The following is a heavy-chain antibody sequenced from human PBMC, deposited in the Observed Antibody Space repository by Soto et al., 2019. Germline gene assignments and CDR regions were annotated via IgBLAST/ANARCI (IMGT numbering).Heavy chain of an antibody. V-gene: IGHV1-8*01. CDR2: MNPNSGNT. CDR3: ARGKVVVVAATPRYYYYGMDV. J-gene: IGHJ6*02. CDR1: GYTFTSYD. Sequence: QVQLVQSGAEVKKPGASVKVSCKASGYTFTSYDINWVRQATGQGLEWMGWMNPNSGNTGYAQKFQGRVTMTRNTSIRTAYMELSSLRSEDTAVYYCARGKVVVVAATPRYYYYGMDVWGQGTTVTVSS. D-gene: IGHD2-15*01.